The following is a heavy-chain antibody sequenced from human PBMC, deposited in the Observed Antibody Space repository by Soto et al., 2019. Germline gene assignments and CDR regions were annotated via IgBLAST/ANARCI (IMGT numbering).Heavy chain of an antibody. CDR1: GFTFSSYA. V-gene: IGHV3-23*01. D-gene: IGHD3-22*01. CDR2: ISGSGGST. CDR3: AKDRPGIYYDSSGPIDY. Sequence: PGGSLRLSCAASGFTFSSYAMSWVRHAPGKGLEWVSAISGSGGSTYYADSVKGRFTISRDNSKNTLYLQMNSLRAEDTAVYYCAKDRPGIYYDSSGPIDYWGQGTLVTVSS. J-gene: IGHJ4*02.